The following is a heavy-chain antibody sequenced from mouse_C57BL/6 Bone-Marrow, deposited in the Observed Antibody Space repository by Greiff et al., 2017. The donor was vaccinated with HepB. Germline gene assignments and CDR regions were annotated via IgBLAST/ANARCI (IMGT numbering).Heavy chain of an antibody. CDR1: GFTFSDAW. Sequence: EVQLVESGGGLVQPGGSMKLSCAASGFTFSDAWMDWVRQSPEKGLEWVAEIRNKANNHATYYAESVKGRFTISRDDSKSSVYLQMNSLGAEDTGIYYCTRPLTSHFDYWGQGTTLTVSS. CDR2: IRNKANNHAT. J-gene: IGHJ2*01. CDR3: TRPLTSHFDY. D-gene: IGHD5-1*01. V-gene: IGHV6-6*01.